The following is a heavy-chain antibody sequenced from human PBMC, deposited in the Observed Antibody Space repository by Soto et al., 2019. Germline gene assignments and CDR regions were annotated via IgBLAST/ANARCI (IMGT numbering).Heavy chain of an antibody. J-gene: IGHJ3*02. CDR1: GGSISSTTYY. Sequence: SETLSLTCTVSGGSISSTTYYWVWIRQPPGKGLEWIGYVYHTGDTNYNPSLKSRVTISVDPSKSQFSLKLSSVTAADTAVYYCARRYGSAFDIWGQGTMVTVSS. CDR2: VYHTGDT. CDR3: ARRYGSAFDI. V-gene: IGHV4-61*05. D-gene: IGHD3-10*01.